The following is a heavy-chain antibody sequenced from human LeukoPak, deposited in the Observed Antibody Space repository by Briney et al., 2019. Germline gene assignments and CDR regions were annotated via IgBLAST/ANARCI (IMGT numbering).Heavy chain of an antibody. D-gene: IGHD2-2*01. Sequence: AGGSLRLSCAASGFTFSSYAMSWVRQAPGKGLEWVSAISGSGGSTYYADSVKGRFTISRGNSKSTLYLQMNSLRAEDTAVYYCAKEGIGDCRSSTSCYLDYWGQGTLVTVSS. J-gene: IGHJ4*02. V-gene: IGHV3-23*01. CDR3: AKEGIGDCRSSTSCYLDY. CDR1: GFTFSSYA. CDR2: ISGSGGST.